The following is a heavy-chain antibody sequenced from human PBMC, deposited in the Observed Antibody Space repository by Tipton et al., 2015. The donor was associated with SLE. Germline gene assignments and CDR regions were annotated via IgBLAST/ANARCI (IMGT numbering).Heavy chain of an antibody. V-gene: IGHV3-23*01. Sequence: SLRLSCAASGFTFSSYAMSWVRQAPGKGLEWVSAISGSGGSTYYADSVKGRFTISRDDSKNTAYLQMNSLKTEDTAVYYCTTSYDYVWGSWRDYWGQGTLVTVSS. D-gene: IGHD3-16*01. J-gene: IGHJ4*02. CDR1: GFTFSSYA. CDR2: ISGSGGST. CDR3: TTSYDYVWGSWRDY.